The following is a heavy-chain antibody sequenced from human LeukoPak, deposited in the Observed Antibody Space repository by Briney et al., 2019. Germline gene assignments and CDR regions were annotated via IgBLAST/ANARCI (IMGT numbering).Heavy chain of an antibody. D-gene: IGHD2-2*01. J-gene: IGHJ4*02. CDR1: GGSINNYY. Sequence: SETLSLTCTVSGGSINNYYWSWIRQPPGKGLEWIGYIYYSGSTNYNPSLKSRVTISVDTSKNQFSLKLSSVTAADTAVYYCARDVVPAAYFDYWGQGTLVTVSS. V-gene: IGHV4-59*01. CDR2: IYYSGST. CDR3: ARDVVPAAYFDY.